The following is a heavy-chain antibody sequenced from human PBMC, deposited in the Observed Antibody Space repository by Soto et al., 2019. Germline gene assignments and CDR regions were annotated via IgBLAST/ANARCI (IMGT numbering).Heavy chain of an antibody. CDR3: ARRYSGGNWLDP. CDR1: GDSVTSGSKC. V-gene: IGHV4-61*01. D-gene: IGHD2-21*01. CDR2: ISNSGST. Sequence: QVQLQESGPGLVKPSETLSLTCTVSGDSVTSGSKCWSWTRQPPGKALEWIGYISNSGSTNYNPSLKSRIDISADTSKNQFSLKLNFVSAADTAVYYCARRYSGGNWLDPWGQGTLVTVSS. J-gene: IGHJ5*02.